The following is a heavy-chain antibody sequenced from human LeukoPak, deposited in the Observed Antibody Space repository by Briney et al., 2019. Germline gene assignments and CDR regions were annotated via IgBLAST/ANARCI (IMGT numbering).Heavy chain of an antibody. CDR3: ARNTENYFGY. Sequence: PSETLSLTCTVSGGSISSSSYYWGWIRQPPGKGLEWIGSIYYSGSTYYNPSLKSRVTISVDTSKNQFSLKLSSVTAADTAVYYCARNTENYFGYWGQGTLVTVSS. CDR1: GGSISSSSYY. J-gene: IGHJ4*02. CDR2: IYYSGST. V-gene: IGHV4-39*01. D-gene: IGHD5-18*01.